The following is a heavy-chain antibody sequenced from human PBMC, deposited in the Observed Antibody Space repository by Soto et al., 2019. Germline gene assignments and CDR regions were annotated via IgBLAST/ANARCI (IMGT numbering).Heavy chain of an antibody. Sequence: SETLSLTCTVSGGCISSSTYYGGWNRRPPGKGLEWIGSIFYSGSTYYNPSLKSRVTISVDTSKNQFSLKLFSVTSADTTMYYCVRQVVTASSPIYYYDYCGQGILVTVSS. J-gene: IGHJ4*02. CDR1: GGCISSSTYY. V-gene: IGHV4-39*01. CDR2: IFYSGST. D-gene: IGHD2-21*02. CDR3: VRQVVTASSPIYYYDY.